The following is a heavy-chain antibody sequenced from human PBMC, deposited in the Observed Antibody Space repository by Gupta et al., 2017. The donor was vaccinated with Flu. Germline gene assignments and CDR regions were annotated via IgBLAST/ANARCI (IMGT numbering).Heavy chain of an antibody. V-gene: IGHV1-2*02. CDR3: ARDGIYSRNFDAYDI. D-gene: IGHD6-13*01. CDR1: GYTFTNSY. J-gene: IGHJ3*02. Sequence: QVQLVQSGAEVKNPGASVRVSCKASGYTFTNSYIHWVRQAPGQGLEWLGWISPRDGVTECPPRFQGRVTLTRDPASSTAYMELSSLRSDDTAVYYCARDGIYSRNFDAYDIWGQGTVVAVSP. CDR2: ISPRDGVT.